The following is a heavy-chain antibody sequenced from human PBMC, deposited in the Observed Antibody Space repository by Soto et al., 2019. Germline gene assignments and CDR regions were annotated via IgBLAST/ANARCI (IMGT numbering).Heavy chain of an antibody. CDR2: IYSGGST. Sequence: EVQLVESGGGLVQPGGSLRLSCADSGFTVSSNYMSWVRQAPGKGLEWVSVIYSGGSTFYADSVKGRFTISRDNSKNTVYLQMNSLRAEDAGVYYCAREIGRAVAQTNHMDVWGKGTTVTVS. CDR3: AREIGRAVAQTNHMDV. V-gene: IGHV3-66*01. D-gene: IGHD6-19*01. CDR1: GFTVSSNY. J-gene: IGHJ6*03.